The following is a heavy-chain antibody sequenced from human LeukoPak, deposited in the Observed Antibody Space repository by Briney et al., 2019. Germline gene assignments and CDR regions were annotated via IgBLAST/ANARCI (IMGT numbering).Heavy chain of an antibody. V-gene: IGHV3-7*04. Sequence: PGGSLRLSCAASGFTFSRFWMTWVRQAPGKGLEYVANINGDGREKYDVDSVKGRFTISRDNVRNSLFLQMSSLRVEDTAVYYCARDNSAEKGQQLANWGQGTRVTVST. CDR2: INGDGREK. CDR3: ARDNSAEKGQQLAN. D-gene: IGHD6-13*01. J-gene: IGHJ4*02. CDR1: GFTFSRFW.